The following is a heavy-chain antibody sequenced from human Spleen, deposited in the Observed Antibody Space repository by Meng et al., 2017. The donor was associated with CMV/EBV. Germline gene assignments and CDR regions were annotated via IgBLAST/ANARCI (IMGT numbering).Heavy chain of an antibody. CDR1: GYIFTAYF. J-gene: IGHJ6*02. CDR2: INPNSGGT. D-gene: IGHD6-13*01. V-gene: IGHV1-2*02. CDR3: ARAQHQQLVLVYGMDV. Sequence: ASVKVSCKTSGYIFTAYFIHWMRQAPGQGLEWIGWINPNSGGTNYAQKFQGRVTMTRDTSTSTVYMELSSLRSEDTAVYYCARAQHQQLVLVYGMDVWGQGTTVTVSS.